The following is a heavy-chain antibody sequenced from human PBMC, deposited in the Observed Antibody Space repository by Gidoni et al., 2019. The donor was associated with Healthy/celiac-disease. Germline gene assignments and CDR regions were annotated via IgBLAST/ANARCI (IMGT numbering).Heavy chain of an antibody. V-gene: IGHV6-1*01. CDR2: TYYRSKWYN. CDR1: VYSLSSNSAA. D-gene: IGHD3-10*01. CDR3: ARGPISGILKNFEDAFDI. J-gene: IGHJ3*02. Sequence: QVQLQQSGPRLVKPSPTLSLTCAISVYSLSSNSAAWNWIRQSPSRGLEWLGRTYYRSKWYNDYAVSVKSRITINPDTSKNQFSLQLNSVTPEDTAVYYCARGPISGILKNFEDAFDIWGQGTMVTVSS.